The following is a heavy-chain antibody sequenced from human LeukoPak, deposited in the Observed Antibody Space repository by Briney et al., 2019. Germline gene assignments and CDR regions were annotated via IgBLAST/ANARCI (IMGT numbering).Heavy chain of an antibody. J-gene: IGHJ4*02. CDR1: GFTFSIYS. CDR3: ARSTSGTFDY. CDR2: ITSDRRTI. V-gene: IGHV3-48*01. D-gene: IGHD6-13*01. Sequence: PGGSLRLSCAASGFTFSIYSMNWVRQTPGKGLEWVSYITSDRRTISYADPVKGRFTISRDNDKRLLCLQMDSLRAGDTAIYYCARSTSGTFDYWGQGMLVTVSS.